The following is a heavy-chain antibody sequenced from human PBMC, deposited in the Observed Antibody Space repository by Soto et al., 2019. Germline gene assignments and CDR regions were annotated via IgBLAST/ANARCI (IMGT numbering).Heavy chain of an antibody. CDR2: ISTYNGNT. Sequence: QVQLVQSGAEVKKPGASVKVSCKASGYIFTTYGITWVRQAPGQGLEWMGWISTYNGNTTYPQNLQGRVTMTTDTSTSTAYMELRSLRSDDTAVYYCAGERYCISSGCSLDCWGQGTLVTVSS. J-gene: IGHJ4*02. V-gene: IGHV1-18*01. D-gene: IGHD2-2*01. CDR1: GYIFTTYG. CDR3: AGERYCISSGCSLDC.